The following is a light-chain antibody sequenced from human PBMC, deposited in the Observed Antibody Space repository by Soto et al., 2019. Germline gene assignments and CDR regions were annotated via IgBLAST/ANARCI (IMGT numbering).Light chain of an antibody. CDR2: GAS. V-gene: IGKV3-15*01. J-gene: IGKJ2*01. Sequence: EIVMTQSPATLSVSPGERATLSCRASQSVSSNLAWYQQKPGQAPRLLIYGASTRATGIPARFSGSGFGTEFTLTISSLQSEDFAVYYCQQYNNWPPKYTFGQGTKLEIK. CDR3: QQYNNWPPKYT. CDR1: QSVSSN.